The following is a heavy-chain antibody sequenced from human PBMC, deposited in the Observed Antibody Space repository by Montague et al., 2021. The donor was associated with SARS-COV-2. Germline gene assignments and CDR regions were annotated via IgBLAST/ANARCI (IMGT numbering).Heavy chain of an antibody. CDR3: ARGYSGSYYSYFDY. J-gene: IGHJ4*02. Sequence: SLRLSCAASGFTSSSYWMSWVRQAPGKGLEWVAVISYDGSNKYYADSVKGRFTISRDNSKNTLYLQMNSLRAEDTAVYYCARGYSGSYYSYFDYWGQGTLVTVSS. CDR2: ISYDGSNK. V-gene: IGHV3-30*03. CDR1: GFTSSSYW. D-gene: IGHD1-26*01.